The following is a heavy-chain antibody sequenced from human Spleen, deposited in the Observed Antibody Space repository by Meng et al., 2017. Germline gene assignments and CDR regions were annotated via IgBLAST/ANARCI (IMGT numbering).Heavy chain of an antibody. CDR1: GGSFSGYY. V-gene: IGHV4-34*12. J-gene: IGHJ5*02. D-gene: IGHD3-22*01. CDR3: TRYFHDGSGYSNWFDP. CDR2: MFYSGIS. Sequence: QVQLQQWGAGLLKPSETLSLTCAVYGGSFSGYYWSWIRQPPGKALEWIGHMFYSGISYYNPSLKSRVTISVDTSKNQFSLKLSSVTAADTAVYYCTRYFHDGSGYSNWFDPWGQGTLVTVSS.